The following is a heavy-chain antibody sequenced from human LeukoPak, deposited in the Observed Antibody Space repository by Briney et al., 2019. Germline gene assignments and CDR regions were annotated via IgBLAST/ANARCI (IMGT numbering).Heavy chain of an antibody. CDR2: INWDGTAT. D-gene: IGHD3-16*02. CDR1: GFTFDDFT. Sequence: GGSLRLSCAASGFTFDDFTLHWVRQLPGKGLEWVSLINWDGTATSYADSVKGRFTISRDNGQGSLYLQMNSLRAEDTALYYCAKTNDYVWGSYRHFDYWGQGTLVTVSS. V-gene: IGHV3-43*01. CDR3: AKTNDYVWGSYRHFDY. J-gene: IGHJ4*02.